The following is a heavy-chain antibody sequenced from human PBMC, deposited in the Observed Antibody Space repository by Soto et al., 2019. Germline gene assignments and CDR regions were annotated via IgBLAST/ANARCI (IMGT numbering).Heavy chain of an antibody. Sequence: GGSLRLSCAASGFTFSSYGMHWVRQAPGKGLEWVAVIWFDGSNKYYADSVKGRFTISRDNSKNTLYLQMNSLRAEDTAVYYCAREGHSSGYFDYWGQGTLVTVSS. D-gene: IGHD6-19*01. CDR3: AREGHSSGYFDY. J-gene: IGHJ4*02. CDR2: IWFDGSNK. CDR1: GFTFSSYG. V-gene: IGHV3-33*01.